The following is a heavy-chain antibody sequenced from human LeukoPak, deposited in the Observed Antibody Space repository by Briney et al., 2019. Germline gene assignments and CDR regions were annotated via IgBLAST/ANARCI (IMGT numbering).Heavy chain of an antibody. V-gene: IGHV3-74*01. CDR2: IYTDGSSI. D-gene: IGHD3-3*01. J-gene: IGHJ4*02. CDR1: GFTFSNYR. Sequence: GGSLRLSCAASGFTFSNYRMHWVRQAPGKGLVWVSGIYTDGSSISYVDSVKGRFTISRDNAKNTLYLQMNNLRGEDTAVYYCARDPRNYDFWSGPALDYWGQGTLVTVSS. CDR3: ARDPRNYDFWSGPALDY.